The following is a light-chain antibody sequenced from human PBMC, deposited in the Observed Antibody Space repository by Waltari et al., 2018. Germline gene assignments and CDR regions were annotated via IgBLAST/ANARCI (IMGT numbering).Light chain of an antibody. CDR2: KAS. CDR1: QSISVW. Sequence: DVQMTQSPSTLSAFLGDRVTITCRASQSISVWLAWYQQKPGKAPKHLISKASTLQGGVPSRFSGSGSGTEFTLTISSLQPDDFGTYYCQQYDDYIPLTFGGGTKVEIK. V-gene: IGKV1-5*03. J-gene: IGKJ4*01. CDR3: QQYDDYIPLT.